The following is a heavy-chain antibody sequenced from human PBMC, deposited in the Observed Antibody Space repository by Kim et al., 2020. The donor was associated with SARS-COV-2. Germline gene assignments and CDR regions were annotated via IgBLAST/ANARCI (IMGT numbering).Heavy chain of an antibody. D-gene: IGHD6-6*01. CDR1: GFTFSSYA. V-gene: IGHV3-64D*06. CDR3: VKEMPPPYSTSPFGYYFDY. J-gene: IGHJ4*02. Sequence: GGSLRLSCLASGFTFSSYAMHWVRQAPGKGLEFVSAISTNGGTTYSADSVKGRFTISRDNSKDTLYLQMSSLRAEDTALYYCVKEMPPPYSTSPFGYYFDYWGQGTLVTVYS. CDR2: ISTNGGTT.